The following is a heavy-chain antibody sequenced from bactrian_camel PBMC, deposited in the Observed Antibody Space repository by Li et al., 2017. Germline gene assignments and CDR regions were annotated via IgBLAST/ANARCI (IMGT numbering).Heavy chain of an antibody. CDR3: VRDLVTYGGSWYFPY. D-gene: IGHD6*01. J-gene: IGHJ4*01. Sequence: VQLVESGGGLVQPGGSLRLSCAASGFTFNNYAMSWVRQAPGKGLEWVSAIDVAGSITVHADLVTGRFTISRDNAKNTVYLQMNSLKPEDTAVYYCVRDLVTYGGSWYFPYWGQGTQVTVS. CDR2: IDVAGSIT. CDR1: GFTFNNYA. V-gene: IGHV3S40*01.